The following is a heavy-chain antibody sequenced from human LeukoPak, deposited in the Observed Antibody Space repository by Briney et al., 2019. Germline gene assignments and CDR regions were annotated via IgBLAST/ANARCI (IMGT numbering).Heavy chain of an antibody. Sequence: PGGSLRLSCAASGFTFSSYWMHWVRQAPGQGLVWVSRINSDGSSTSYADSVKGRFTISRDNAKNTLYLQMNSLRAEDTAVYYCARGDGITMTHWGQGTLVTVSS. V-gene: IGHV3-74*01. J-gene: IGHJ4*02. D-gene: IGHD3-22*01. CDR1: GFTFSSYW. CDR3: ARGDGITMTH. CDR2: INSDGSST.